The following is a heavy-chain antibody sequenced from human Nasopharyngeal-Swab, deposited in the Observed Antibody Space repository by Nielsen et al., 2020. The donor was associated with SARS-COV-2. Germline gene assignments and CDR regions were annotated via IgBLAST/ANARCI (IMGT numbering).Heavy chain of an antibody. CDR3: AKGPRTYYYDSSGYYYFDY. Sequence: GGSLRLSCAASGFTFSSYAMRWVPQAPGTGLEWVSAISGSGGSTYYADSVKGRFTISKDNSKNTLYLQMNSLRAEDTAVYYCAKGPRTYYYDSSGYYYFDYWGQGTLVTVSS. V-gene: IGHV3-23*01. CDR1: GFTFSSYA. J-gene: IGHJ4*02. CDR2: ISGSGGST. D-gene: IGHD3-22*01.